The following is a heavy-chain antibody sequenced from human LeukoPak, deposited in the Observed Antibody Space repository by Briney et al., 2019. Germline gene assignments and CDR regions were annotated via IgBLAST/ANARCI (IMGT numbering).Heavy chain of an antibody. CDR2: VRKVGTT. J-gene: IGHJ4*02. CDR3: AREGEKGDGYNHGFDY. Sequence: GGSLRLSCATSGFTFSSKYMSWIRQAPGKGLEWVAVVRKVGTTVYIDSVKGRFTIPRDTSKNTLNLQMNSLRAEDTAVYYCAREGEKGDGYNHGFDYWGQGTLVTVSS. V-gene: IGHV3-53*01. CDR1: GFTFSSKY. D-gene: IGHD5-24*01.